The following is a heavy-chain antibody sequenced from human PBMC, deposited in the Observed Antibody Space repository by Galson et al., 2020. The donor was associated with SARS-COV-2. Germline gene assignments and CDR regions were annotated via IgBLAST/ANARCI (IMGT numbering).Heavy chain of an antibody. CDR1: GGSISGTDYY. CDR2: IYYTGST. CDR3: DRDVGATSYYYYGMDV. V-gene: IGHV4-30-4*01. J-gene: IGHJ6*01. Sequence: SQTLSLTCTVSGGSISGTDYYWSWIRQAPGKGLEWIAYIYYTGSTHYNPSLKSRVTISVDTSQNQFSLKMKSVTAADTAVYYCDRDVGATSYYYYGMDVWGQGTTVTVSS. D-gene: IGHD1-26*01.